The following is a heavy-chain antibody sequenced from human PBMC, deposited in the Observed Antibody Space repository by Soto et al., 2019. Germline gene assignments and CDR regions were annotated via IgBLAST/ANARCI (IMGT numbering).Heavy chain of an antibody. CDR3: ARTPPPRIWFDP. J-gene: IGHJ5*02. V-gene: IGHV1-69*01. D-gene: IGHD6-6*01. Sequence: QVKLVQSGAEVKKPGSSVKVSCKASGGTFSSYAISWVRQATGQGLVWIGGISPIFGTANYAQKFQGRVTITSDESTSAADMELSSLRSEDTAVYYCARTPPPRIWFDPWVQGTLVTVSS. CDR2: ISPIFGTA. CDR1: GGTFSSYA.